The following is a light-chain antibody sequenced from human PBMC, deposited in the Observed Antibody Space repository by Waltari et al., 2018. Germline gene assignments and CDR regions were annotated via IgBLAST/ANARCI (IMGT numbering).Light chain of an antibody. CDR1: GPNIGAGYD. Sequence: QSALTQPPSVSGAPGQRVTISCTGSGPNIGAGYDFHWYQQFPGTVPKLLLSGNNNRPSGVPDRFSASKTGTSASLAITGLQAEDEADYYCQSYDRSLSVVFGGGTKLTVL. V-gene: IGLV1-40*01. J-gene: IGLJ2*01. CDR2: GNN. CDR3: QSYDRSLSVV.